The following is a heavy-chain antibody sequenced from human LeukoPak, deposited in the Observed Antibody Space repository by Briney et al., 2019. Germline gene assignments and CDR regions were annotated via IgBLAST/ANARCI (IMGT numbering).Heavy chain of an antibody. V-gene: IGHV4-59*01. CDR2: IHYTGST. CDR1: GGSISNYY. CDR3: ARGTNWFDP. J-gene: IGHJ5*02. Sequence: SETLSLTCTVSGGSISNYYWSWIRQPPGKGLEWIGYIHYTGSTNYNPSLKSRVTISVDTSKNQFSLKLSSVTAADTAVYYCARGTNWFDPWGQGTLVTVSS.